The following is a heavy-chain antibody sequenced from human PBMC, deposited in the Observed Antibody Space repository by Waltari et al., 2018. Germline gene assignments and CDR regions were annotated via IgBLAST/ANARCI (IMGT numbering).Heavy chain of an antibody. Sequence: QVQLQESGPGLVKPSQTLSLTCTVPGGTISSGDYYWSWIRQPPGKGLEWIGYIYYSGSTYYNPSLKSRVTISVDTSKNQFSLKLSSVTAADTAVYYCARGIVVVTDYFDYWGQGTLVTVSS. CDR1: GGTISSGDYY. V-gene: IGHV4-30-4*08. CDR2: IYYSGST. J-gene: IGHJ4*02. CDR3: ARGIVVVTDYFDY. D-gene: IGHD3-22*01.